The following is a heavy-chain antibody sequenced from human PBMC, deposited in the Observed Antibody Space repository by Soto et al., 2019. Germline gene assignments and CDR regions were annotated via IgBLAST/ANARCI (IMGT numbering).Heavy chain of an antibody. CDR2: IYYSGST. CDR3: ARHGQWLVTGYFYYGMDV. J-gene: IGHJ6*02. D-gene: IGHD6-19*01. Sequence: SETLSLTCTVSGGSISSGDYYWSWIRQPPGKGLEWIGYIYYSGSTYYNTSLKSRVTISVDTSKNQFSLKLSSVTAADTAVYYCARHGQWLVTGYFYYGMDVWGQGTTVTVSS. V-gene: IGHV4-30-4*01. CDR1: GGSISSGDYY.